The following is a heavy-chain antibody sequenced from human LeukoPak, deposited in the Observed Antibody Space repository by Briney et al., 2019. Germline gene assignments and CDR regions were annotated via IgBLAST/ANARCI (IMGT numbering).Heavy chain of an antibody. J-gene: IGHJ6*03. CDR2: INWNGGST. CDR3: AREPVYSKKEDYYMDV. Sequence: PGGSLRLSCAASGFTFDDYGMSWVRQAPGKGLEWVSGINWNGGSTGYADSVKGRFTISRDNAKNSLYLQMNSLRAEDTALYYCAREPVYSKKEDYYMDVWGKGTTVTVSS. D-gene: IGHD2-15*01. V-gene: IGHV3-20*04. CDR1: GFTFDDYG.